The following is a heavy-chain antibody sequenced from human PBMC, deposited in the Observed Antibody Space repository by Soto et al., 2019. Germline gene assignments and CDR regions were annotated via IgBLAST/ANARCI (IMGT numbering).Heavy chain of an antibody. J-gene: IGHJ4*02. D-gene: IGHD3-16*01. V-gene: IGHV3-48*02. CDR1: GFTFSPYS. CDR3: ARSVGPLDY. Sequence: GGSLRLSCAASGFTFSPYSMNWVRQAPGEGLEWVSYITSSSSPIHYADSVQGRFTISRDNARNSVHLQMNSLRDEDSAVYYCARSVGPLDYWGQGTLVTVSS. CDR2: ITSSSSPI.